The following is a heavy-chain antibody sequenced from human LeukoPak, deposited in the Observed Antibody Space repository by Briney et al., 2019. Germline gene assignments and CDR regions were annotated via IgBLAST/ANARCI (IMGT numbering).Heavy chain of an antibody. V-gene: IGHV4-4*07. CDR3: ARDNYGDYGPPFYYYGMDV. Sequence: SETLSLTCTVSGGSISSYYWSWTRQPAGKGLEWIGRIYTSGGTNYNPSLKSRVTMSVDTSKNQFSLKLSSVTAADTAVYYCARDNYGDYGPPFYYYGMDVWGQGTTVTVSS. J-gene: IGHJ6*02. CDR2: IYTSGGT. CDR1: GGSISSYY. D-gene: IGHD4-17*01.